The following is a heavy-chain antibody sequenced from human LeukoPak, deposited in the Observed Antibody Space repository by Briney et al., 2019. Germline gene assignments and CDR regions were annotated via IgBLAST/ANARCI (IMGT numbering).Heavy chain of an antibody. J-gene: IGHJ4*02. CDR1: GFTFKNAW. CDR3: TTDPTY. CDR2: IYSIADGGTT. V-gene: IGHV3-15*01. Sequence: KTGGSLRLSCAASGFTFKNAWMSWVRQAPGKGLEWVGRIYSIADGGTTDYVAPVKGRFTISRDDSKNTLFLQMNSLKTEDTAVYFCTTDPTYWGQGTLVTVSS.